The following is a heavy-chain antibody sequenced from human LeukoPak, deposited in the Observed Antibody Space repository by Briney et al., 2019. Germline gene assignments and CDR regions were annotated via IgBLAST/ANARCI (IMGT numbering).Heavy chain of an antibody. CDR1: GFAVSSNY. CDR2: VYSGGST. D-gene: IGHD3-10*01. V-gene: IGHV3-53*01. J-gene: IGHJ5*01. CDR3: ARLIRSYNWFDS. Sequence: GGSLRPSCAASGFAVSSNYMSWVRQAPGKGLEWVSIVYSGGSTYSADSVKGRSTISRDNSKNTLYLQMNSLRAEDTAVYYCARLIRSYNWFDSWGQGTLVTVSS.